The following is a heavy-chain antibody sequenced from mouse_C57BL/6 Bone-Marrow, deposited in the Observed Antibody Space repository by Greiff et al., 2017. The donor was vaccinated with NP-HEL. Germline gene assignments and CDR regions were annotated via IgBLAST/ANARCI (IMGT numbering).Heavy chain of an antibody. V-gene: IGHV1-66*01. CDR1: GYSFTSYY. Sequence: QVQLQQSGPELVKPGASVKISCKASGYSFTSYYIHWVKQRPGQGLEWIGWIYPGSGNTKYNEKFKGKATLTADTSSSTAYMQLSSLTSEDSAVYDCARSRGYYFDYWGQGTTLTVSS. CDR2: IYPGSGNT. CDR3: ARSRGYYFDY. J-gene: IGHJ2*01.